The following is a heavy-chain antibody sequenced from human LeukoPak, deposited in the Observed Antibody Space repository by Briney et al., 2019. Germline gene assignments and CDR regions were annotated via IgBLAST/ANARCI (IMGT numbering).Heavy chain of an antibody. CDR2: INPGDSDA. Sequence: GESLKISCQASGYSFSTYWIGWVRQIPGKGLEWVGIINPGDSDARYSPSFEGQATISVDMSISTAYLQWASLKASDTATYYCTRRGNIFYGGTYWGQGTLVTVSS. J-gene: IGHJ4*02. CDR3: TRRGNIFYGGTY. CDR1: GYSFSTYW. D-gene: IGHD2-8*01. V-gene: IGHV5-51*01.